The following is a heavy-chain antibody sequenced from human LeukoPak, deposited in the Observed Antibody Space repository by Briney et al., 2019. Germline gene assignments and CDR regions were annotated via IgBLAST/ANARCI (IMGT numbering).Heavy chain of an antibody. CDR1: GGSISSSTYY. J-gene: IGHJ4*02. Sequence: SETLSLTCTVSGGSISSSTYYWGWIRQPPGKGLEWIGSVYDSVTTYYNPSLKSRVTISVDTSKNQFSLKLSSVTAADTAVYYCARGRRDGYNKIMPFDYWGQGTLVTVSP. V-gene: IGHV4-39*02. CDR2: VYDSVTT. D-gene: IGHD5-24*01. CDR3: ARGRRDGYNKIMPFDY.